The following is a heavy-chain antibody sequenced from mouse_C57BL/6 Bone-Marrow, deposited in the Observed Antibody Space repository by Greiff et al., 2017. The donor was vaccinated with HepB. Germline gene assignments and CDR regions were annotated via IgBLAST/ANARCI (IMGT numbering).Heavy chain of an antibody. CDR3: ARASYYSKGPWFAY. CDR2: IYPGSGST. CDR1: GYTFTSYG. V-gene: IGHV1-55*01. J-gene: IGHJ3*01. Sequence: QVQLQQPGAELVKPGASVKMSCKASGYTFTSYGITWVKQRPGQGLEWIGDIYPGSGSTNYNEKFKSKATLTVDTSSSTAYMQLSSLTSEDSAVYYCARASYYSKGPWFAYWGQGTLVTVSA. D-gene: IGHD2-5*01.